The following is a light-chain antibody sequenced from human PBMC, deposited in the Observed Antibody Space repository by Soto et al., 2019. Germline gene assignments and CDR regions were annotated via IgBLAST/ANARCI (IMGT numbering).Light chain of an antibody. Sequence: QSALTQPASVSGSPGQSITISCTGTSSDVGGYNRVSWYQQDPGKPPKLMIYDVSNRPSGVSNRFSGSKSGNTASLTISGLQAEDEADYYCSSYTSSSTVLFGGGTKLNVL. CDR1: SSDVGGYNR. J-gene: IGLJ2*01. V-gene: IGLV2-14*01. CDR3: SSYTSSSTVL. CDR2: DVS.